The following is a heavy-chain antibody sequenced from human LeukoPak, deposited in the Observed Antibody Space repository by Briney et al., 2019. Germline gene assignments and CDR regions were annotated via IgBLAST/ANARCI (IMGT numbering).Heavy chain of an antibody. CDR2: INHSGST. Sequence: SQTLSLTCAVSGGSISSGGYSWSWIRQPPGKGLEWIGYINHSGSTYYNPSLKSRVTISADDSKNQFSLKLSSVTAADTAVYYCARRGASWYDYWGQGTLVTVSS. CDR3: ARRGASWYDY. D-gene: IGHD6-13*01. V-gene: IGHV4-30-2*01. CDR1: GGSISSGGYS. J-gene: IGHJ4*02.